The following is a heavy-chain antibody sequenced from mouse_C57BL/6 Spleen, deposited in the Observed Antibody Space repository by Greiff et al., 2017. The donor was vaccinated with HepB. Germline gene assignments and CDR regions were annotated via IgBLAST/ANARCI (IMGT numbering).Heavy chain of an antibody. CDR3: ARHAQATDY. J-gene: IGHJ2*01. Sequence: EVQLVESGGDLVKPGGSLKLSCAASGFTFSSYGMSWVRQTPDKRLEWVATISSGGSYTYYPDSVKGRFTISRDNAKNTLYLQMSSLKSEDTAMYYCARHAQATDYWGQGTTLTVSS. CDR1: GFTFSSYG. CDR2: ISSGGSYT. D-gene: IGHD3-2*02. V-gene: IGHV5-6*01.